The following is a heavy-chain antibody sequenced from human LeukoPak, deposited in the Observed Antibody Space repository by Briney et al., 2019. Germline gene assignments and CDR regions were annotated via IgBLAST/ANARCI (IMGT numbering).Heavy chain of an antibody. D-gene: IGHD7-27*01. V-gene: IGHV3-48*01. J-gene: IGHJ4*02. Sequence: GGSLRLSCAASGFTFSTYAMDWVRQAPGKGLEWVSYLSSSSSAIYHADSVKGRFTISRDNAKNSLYLQMNSLRTEDTAVYYCVRDGSSWGNFDYWGQGTLVSVSS. CDR1: GFTFSTYA. CDR2: LSSSSSAI. CDR3: VRDGSSWGNFDY.